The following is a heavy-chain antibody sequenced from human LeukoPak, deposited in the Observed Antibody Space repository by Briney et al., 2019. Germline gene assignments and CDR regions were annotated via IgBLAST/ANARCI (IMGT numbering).Heavy chain of an antibody. CDR3: ARESDILTGYSKDFDY. V-gene: IGHV4-61*02. CDR1: GGSISSGDYY. J-gene: IGHJ4*02. CDR2: IYTSGST. D-gene: IGHD3-9*01. Sequence: SQTLSLTCTVSGGSISSGDYYWSWIRQPAGKGLEWIGRIYTSGSTNYNPSLKSRVTISVDTSKNQFSLKLSSVTAADTAVYYCARESDILTGYSKDFDYWGQGTLVTVSS.